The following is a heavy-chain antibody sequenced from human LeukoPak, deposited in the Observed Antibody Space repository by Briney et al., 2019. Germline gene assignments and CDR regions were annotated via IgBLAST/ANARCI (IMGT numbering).Heavy chain of an antibody. Sequence: GGSLRLSCPASGFTFSSYAMSWVRQAPGKGLEWVSAISGSGGSTYYADSVKGRFTISRDNSKNTLYLQMNSLRAEDTAVYYCASEAVEEDYYYYGMDVWGQGTTVTVSS. CDR2: ISGSGGST. CDR3: ASEAVEEDYYYYGMDV. V-gene: IGHV3-23*01. CDR1: GFTFSSYA. J-gene: IGHJ6*02.